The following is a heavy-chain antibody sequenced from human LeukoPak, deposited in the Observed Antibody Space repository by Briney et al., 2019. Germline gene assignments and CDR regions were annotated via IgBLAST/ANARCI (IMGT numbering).Heavy chain of an antibody. CDR1: GFTFSSYG. D-gene: IGHD3-9*01. Sequence: TGGSLRLSCAASGFTFSSYGMHWVRQAPGKGLEWVAFIRYDGSNKYYADSVKGRFTISRDNSKNTLYLQMNSLRAEDTAVYYCARGIDILEGEFDPWGQGTLVTVSS. CDR3: ARGIDILEGEFDP. CDR2: IRYDGSNK. J-gene: IGHJ5*02. V-gene: IGHV3-30*02.